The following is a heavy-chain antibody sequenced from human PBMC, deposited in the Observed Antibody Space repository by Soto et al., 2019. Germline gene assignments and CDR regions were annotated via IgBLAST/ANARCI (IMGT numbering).Heavy chain of an antibody. CDR1: GGSISSYY. D-gene: IGHD1-1*01. CDR3: ARIPYTWNNPPFDY. CDR2: IYYSGST. Sequence: SETLSLTCTVSGGSISSYYWSWIRQPPGKGLEWIGYIYYSGSTNYNPSLNSRVTISLDASNAQFPLKRTSVTAADTAVYYCARIPYTWNNPPFDYWGRGILVTVSS. V-gene: IGHV4-59*01. J-gene: IGHJ4*02.